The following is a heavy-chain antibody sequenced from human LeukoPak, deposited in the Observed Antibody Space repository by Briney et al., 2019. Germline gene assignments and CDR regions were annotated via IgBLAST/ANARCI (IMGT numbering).Heavy chain of an antibody. V-gene: IGHV1-69*05. CDR3: ARGKRAVAGTLGY. Sequence: SVKVSXKASGGTFSSYAISWVRQAPGQGLEWIGGIIPIFGTANYAQKFQGRVTITTDESTSTAYMELSSLRSEDTAVYYCARGKRAVAGTLGYWGQGTLVTVSS. CDR2: IIPIFGTA. J-gene: IGHJ4*02. CDR1: GGTFSSYA. D-gene: IGHD6-19*01.